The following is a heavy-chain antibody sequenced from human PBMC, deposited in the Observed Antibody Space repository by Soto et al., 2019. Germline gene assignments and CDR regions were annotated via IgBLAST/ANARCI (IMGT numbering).Heavy chain of an antibody. CDR1: GFTFSSYS. Sequence: EVQLVESGGGLVKPGGSLRLSCAASGFTFSSYSMNWVRQAPGKGLEWVSSISSSSSDIYYADSVKGRFTISRDNAKNSLYLQLNSLRAEDPAVYYCAGVVRCLEWLFDYWGQGTLVTVSS. D-gene: IGHD3-3*01. CDR2: ISSSSSDI. V-gene: IGHV3-21*01. J-gene: IGHJ4*02. CDR3: AGVVRCLEWLFDY.